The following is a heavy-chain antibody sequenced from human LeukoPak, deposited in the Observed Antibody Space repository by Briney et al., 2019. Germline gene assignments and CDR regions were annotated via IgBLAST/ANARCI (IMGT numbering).Heavy chain of an antibody. J-gene: IGHJ4*02. CDR2: INHSGST. D-gene: IGHD2-2*01. V-gene: IGHV4-34*01. CDR1: GGSFSGYY. CDR3: ARQDCSSTSCYYNY. Sequence: SETLSLTCAVYGGSFSGYYWSWIRQPPGKGLEWIGEINHSGSTNYNPSLKSRVTISVDTSKNQSSLKLSSVTAADTAVYYCARQDCSSTSCYYNYWGQGTLVTVSS.